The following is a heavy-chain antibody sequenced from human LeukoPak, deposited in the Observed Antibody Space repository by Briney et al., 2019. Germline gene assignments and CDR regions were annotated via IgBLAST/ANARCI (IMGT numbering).Heavy chain of an antibody. CDR1: GGSISSTSYY. J-gene: IGHJ4*02. CDR2: FYYTASI. D-gene: IGHD3-10*01. Sequence: SETLSLTCLVSGGSISSTSYYCGWIRQSPGRGLEWIGSFYYTASIFDNRSLRSRVTISIDMSKNQFSLKLSSVTAADTAVYYCARAPDYYGSGSSYFDYWGQGTLVTVSS. CDR3: ARAPDYYGSGSSYFDY. V-gene: IGHV4-39*07.